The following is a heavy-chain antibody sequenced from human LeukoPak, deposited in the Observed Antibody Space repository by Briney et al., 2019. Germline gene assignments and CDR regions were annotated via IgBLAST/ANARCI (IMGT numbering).Heavy chain of an antibody. CDR1: GFTFSLYS. V-gene: IGHV3-48*01. Sequence: GGSLRLSCAASGFTFSLYSMNWVRQAPGKGLEWVSYISGSSTTIDYADSVKGRFTISRDNAKNSLYLQMNSLRAEDTAAYYCARGVGAFEIWGQGTMVTVSS. D-gene: IGHD3-3*01. J-gene: IGHJ3*02. CDR3: ARGVGAFEI. CDR2: ISGSSTTI.